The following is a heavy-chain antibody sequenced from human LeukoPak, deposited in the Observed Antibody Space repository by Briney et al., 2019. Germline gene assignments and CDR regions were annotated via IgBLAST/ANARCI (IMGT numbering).Heavy chain of an antibody. CDR1: GGTSSSYA. CDR2: IIPILGIA. V-gene: IGHV1-69*04. J-gene: IGHJ4*02. Sequence: ASVKVSCKASGGTSSSYAISWVRQAPGQGLEWMGRIIPILGIANYAQKFQGRVTMTRDTSISTAYMELSRLRSDDTAVYYCARDLETYYYDSSGYYYAYFDYWGQGTLVTVSS. D-gene: IGHD3-22*01. CDR3: ARDLETYYYDSSGYYYAYFDY.